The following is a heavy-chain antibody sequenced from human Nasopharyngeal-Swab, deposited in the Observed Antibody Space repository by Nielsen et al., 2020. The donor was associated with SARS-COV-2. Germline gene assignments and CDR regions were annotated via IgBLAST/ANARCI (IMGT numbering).Heavy chain of an antibody. CDR2: ITGNGGST. CDR3: AKELNSSWWY. J-gene: IGHJ4*02. Sequence: GESLKISCAASGFTFSSYSMSWVRQAPGKGLEWVSAITGNGGSTYYADSVKGRFTISRDNSKNTPYLQMNSLRAEDTAVYYGAKELNSSWWYWGQGTLVTVSS. V-gene: IGHV3-23*01. D-gene: IGHD6-13*01. CDR1: GFTFSSYS.